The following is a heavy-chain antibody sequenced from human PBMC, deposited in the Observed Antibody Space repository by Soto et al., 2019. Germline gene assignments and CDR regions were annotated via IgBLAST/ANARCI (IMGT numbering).Heavy chain of an antibody. CDR2: IYYSGST. Sequence: SDTLCLTCTVSGGSISSYCWSWIRQPPGKGLEWIGYIYYSGSTNYNPSLKSRVTISVDTSKNQFSLKLSSVTAADTAVYYCARSRTTVTPSGLQHWGQGTLVTVSS. J-gene: IGHJ1*01. V-gene: IGHV4-59*01. CDR1: GGSISSYC. CDR3: ARSRTTVTPSGLQH. D-gene: IGHD4-17*01.